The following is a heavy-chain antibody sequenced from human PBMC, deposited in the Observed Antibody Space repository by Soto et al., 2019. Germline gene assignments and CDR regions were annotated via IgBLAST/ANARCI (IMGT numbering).Heavy chain of an antibody. Sequence: PGGSLRLSCAASGFTFSSYAMSWVRQAPGKGLEWVSAISGSGGSTYYADSVKGRFTISRDNSKNTLYLQMNSLRAEDTAVYYCAKDQGGWYGGDNWFDPWGQGTLVTVSS. D-gene: IGHD6-19*01. V-gene: IGHV3-23*01. J-gene: IGHJ5*02. CDR2: ISGSGGST. CDR3: AKDQGGWYGGDNWFDP. CDR1: GFTFSSYA.